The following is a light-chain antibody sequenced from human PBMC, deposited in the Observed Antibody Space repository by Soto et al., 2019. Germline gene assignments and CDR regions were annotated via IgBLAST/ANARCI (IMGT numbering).Light chain of an antibody. CDR3: QQYDNLPLT. V-gene: IGKV1-33*01. CDR1: QNIKNY. CDR2: DAS. J-gene: IGKJ4*01. Sequence: DIQMTQSPSSLSASVGDRVNITCQASQNIKNYLNSYQQKSGKAPKLLIYDASDLETGVPSRFSGSGSGTDFTFTINSLQPEDIATYYCQQYDNLPLTFGGGTKVDI.